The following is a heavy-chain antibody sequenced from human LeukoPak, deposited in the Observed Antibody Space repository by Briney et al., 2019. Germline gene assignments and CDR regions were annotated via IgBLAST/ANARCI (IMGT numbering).Heavy chain of an antibody. V-gene: IGHV3-23*01. J-gene: IGHJ3*02. Sequence: TGGSLRLSCAASGFTFSSYAMSWVRQAPGKGLEWVSAISGSGGSTYYADSVKGRFTISRDNSKNTLYLQMNSLRAEDTAVYYCAKAYGDYFDAFDIWGQGTMVTVSS. D-gene: IGHD4-17*01. CDR3: AKAYGDYFDAFDI. CDR1: GFTFSSYA. CDR2: ISGSGGST.